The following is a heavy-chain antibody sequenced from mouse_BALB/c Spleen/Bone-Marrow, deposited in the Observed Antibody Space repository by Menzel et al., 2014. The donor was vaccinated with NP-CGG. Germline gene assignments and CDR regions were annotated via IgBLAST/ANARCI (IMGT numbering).Heavy chain of an antibody. CDR1: GYSFTGYY. J-gene: IGHJ1*01. Sequence: EVQLQESGPELVKPGASVKISCKASGYSFTGYYMHWVKQSHGNSLDWIGYIYPYNGVSSYNQKFKGKASLTVDKSSNTAYMDLRSLTSDGSAVYYCESRGEYFDGWGAGTTVTVPS. V-gene: IGHV1-31*01. CDR3: ESRGEYFDG. CDR2: IYPYNGVS.